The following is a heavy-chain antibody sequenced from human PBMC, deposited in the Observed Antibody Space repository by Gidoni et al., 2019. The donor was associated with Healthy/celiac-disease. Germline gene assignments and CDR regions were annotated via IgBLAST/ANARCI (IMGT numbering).Heavy chain of an antibody. Sequence: QVQLQESGPGLVKPSQTLSLTCTVSGGSISSGSYYWSWIRQPAGKGLEWIGRIYTSGSTNYNPSLKSRVTISVDTSKNQFSLKLSSVTAADTAVYYCARGGVGATTAGWFDPWGQGTLVTVSS. CDR3: ARGGVGATTAGWFDP. V-gene: IGHV4-61*02. CDR1: GGSISSGSYY. J-gene: IGHJ5*02. CDR2: IYTSGST. D-gene: IGHD1-26*01.